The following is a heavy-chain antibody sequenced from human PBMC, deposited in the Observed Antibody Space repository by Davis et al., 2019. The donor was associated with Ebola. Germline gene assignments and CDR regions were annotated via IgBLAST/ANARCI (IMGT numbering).Heavy chain of an antibody. Sequence: SETLSLTCTVSGGPISNYYWHWIRQPPGKGLEWIGYIYSSGATNYDSSLESRLTMSVDTSKNQISLRLNSVTTADTAIYYCARGMEWTEWWIAPWGQGTLVTVSS. J-gene: IGHJ5*02. CDR2: IYSSGAT. V-gene: IGHV4-59*01. D-gene: IGHD3-3*01. CDR1: GGPISNYY. CDR3: ARGMEWTEWWIAP.